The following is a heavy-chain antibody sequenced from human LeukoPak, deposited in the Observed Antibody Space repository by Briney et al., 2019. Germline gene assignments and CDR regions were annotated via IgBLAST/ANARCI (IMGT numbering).Heavy chain of an antibody. V-gene: IGHV3-21*01. J-gene: IGHJ4*02. CDR1: GFTFSSYS. CDR3: ARDQYYLDY. Sequence: GGSLRLSCAASGFTFSSYSMNWVRQAPGKGLEWVSSISSSSSYICYADSVKGRFTISRDNAKNSLYLLMNSLRAEDTAVYYCARDQYYLDYWGQGTLVTVSS. CDR2: ISSSSSYI.